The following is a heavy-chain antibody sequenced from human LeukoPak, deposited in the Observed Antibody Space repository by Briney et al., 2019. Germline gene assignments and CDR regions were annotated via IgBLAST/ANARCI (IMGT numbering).Heavy chain of an antibody. D-gene: IGHD5-24*01. V-gene: IGHV4-4*07. CDR1: GASVSSYY. CDR2: IDASGST. Sequence: SETLSLTCTVSGASVSSYYWIWIRQPAGRGLEWIGRIDASGSTNYDPSLKSRVTMSVDSSKNQFSLKVSSVTAADTAVYYCARKDGDIWGQGTMVTVSS. CDR3: ARKDGDI. J-gene: IGHJ3*02.